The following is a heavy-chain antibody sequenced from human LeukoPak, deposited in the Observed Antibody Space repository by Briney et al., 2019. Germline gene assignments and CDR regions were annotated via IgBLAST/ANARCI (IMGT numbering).Heavy chain of an antibody. CDR3: AREPDIVVVPAASYYGMDV. Sequence: TGGSLRLSCAASGFTFSSYWMHWVRQAPGKGLVWVSRINSDGSSTSYADSVKGRFTISRDNAKNTLYLQMNSLRAEDTAVYYCAREPDIVVVPAASYYGMDVWGKGTTVTVSS. V-gene: IGHV3-74*01. J-gene: IGHJ6*04. CDR1: GFTFSSYW. D-gene: IGHD2-2*01. CDR2: INSDGSST.